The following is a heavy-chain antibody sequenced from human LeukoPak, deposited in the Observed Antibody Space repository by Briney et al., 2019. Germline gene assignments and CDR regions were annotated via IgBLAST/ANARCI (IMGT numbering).Heavy chain of an antibody. CDR2: ISYDGSNK. CDR1: GFTFSSYG. CDR3: AKDRGSYWFDY. J-gene: IGHJ4*02. V-gene: IGHV3-30*18. Sequence: GGSLRLSCAASGFTFSSYGMHWVRQAPDKGLEWVAVISYDGSNKYYADSVKGRFTISRDNSKNTLYLQMNSLRAEDTAVYYCAKDRGSYWFDYWGQGTLVTVSS. D-gene: IGHD1-26*01.